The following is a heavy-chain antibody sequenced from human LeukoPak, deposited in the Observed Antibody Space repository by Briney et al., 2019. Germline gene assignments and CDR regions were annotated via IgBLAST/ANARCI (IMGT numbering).Heavy chain of an antibody. D-gene: IGHD6-19*01. J-gene: IGHJ4*02. Sequence: ASVKVSCKASGYTLTDYYMHWVRQAPGQGLEWMGRINPNSGGTNYAQKFQGRVTMTRDTSISTVYMELSSLRSEDTAVYYCATGPVAGRFDYWGQGTLVTVSS. CDR1: GYTLTDYY. CDR2: INPNSGGT. CDR3: ATGPVAGRFDY. V-gene: IGHV1-2*06.